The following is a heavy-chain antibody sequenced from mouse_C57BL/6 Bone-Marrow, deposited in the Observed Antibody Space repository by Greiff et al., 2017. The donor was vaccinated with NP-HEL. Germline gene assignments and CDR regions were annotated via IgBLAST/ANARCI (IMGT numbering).Heavy chain of an antibody. D-gene: IGHD1-1*01. CDR2: IDPSDSYT. V-gene: IGHV1-69*01. Sequence: QVQLQQPGAELVMPGASVKLSCKASGYTFTSYWMHWVKQRPGQGLEWIGEIDPSDSYTNYNQKFKGKSTLTVDKSSSTAYMQLSSLTSEDSAGYYCARDYYGRSYWYFDVWGTGTTVTVSS. J-gene: IGHJ1*03. CDR3: ARDYYGRSYWYFDV. CDR1: GYTFTSYW.